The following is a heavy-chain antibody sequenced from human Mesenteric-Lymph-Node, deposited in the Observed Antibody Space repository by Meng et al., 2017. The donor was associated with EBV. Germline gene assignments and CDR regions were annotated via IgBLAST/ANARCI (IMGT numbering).Heavy chain of an antibody. J-gene: IGHJ4*02. CDR1: GGSFSGYY. Sequence: QWQLRQWGAGLLKPSEPLSLPCAVYGGSFSGYYWSWIRQPPGKGLEWIGEINHSGSTNYNPSLKSRVTISVDTSKNQFSLKLSSVTAADTAVYYCARGEKGPIDYWGQGTLVTVSS. CDR2: INHSGST. V-gene: IGHV4-34*01. CDR3: ARGEKGPIDY.